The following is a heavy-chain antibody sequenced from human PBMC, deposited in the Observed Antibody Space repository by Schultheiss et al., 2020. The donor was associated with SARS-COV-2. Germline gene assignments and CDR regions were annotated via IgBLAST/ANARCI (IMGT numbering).Heavy chain of an antibody. J-gene: IGHJ6*02. D-gene: IGHD2-2*01. CDR1: GYTFTSYA. V-gene: IGHV1-69*13. Sequence: SVKVSCKASGYTFTSYAMHWVRQAPGQRLEWMGGIIPIFGTANYAQKFQGRVKITADESTSTAYMELRSLRSDDTAVYYCARDIVVVPAAMGYYYYGMDVWGQGTTVTVSS. CDR3: ARDIVVVPAAMGYYYYGMDV. CDR2: IIPIFGTA.